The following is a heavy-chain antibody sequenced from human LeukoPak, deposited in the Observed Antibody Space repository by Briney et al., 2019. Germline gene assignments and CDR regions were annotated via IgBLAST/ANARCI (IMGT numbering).Heavy chain of an antibody. Sequence: SETLSLTCTVSGGSISSYYWSCIRQPAGKGLEWIGRIYTSGSTNYNPSLKSRVTMSVDTSKNQFSLKLSSVTAADTAVYYCATSTVTTQKGDAFDIWGQGTMVTVSS. D-gene: IGHD4-17*01. CDR1: GGSISSYY. V-gene: IGHV4-4*07. CDR3: ATSTVTTQKGDAFDI. CDR2: IYTSGST. J-gene: IGHJ3*02.